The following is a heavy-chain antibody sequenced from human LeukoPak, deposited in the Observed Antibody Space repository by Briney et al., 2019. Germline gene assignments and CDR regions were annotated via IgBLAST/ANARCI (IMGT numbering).Heavy chain of an antibody. CDR2: IHTTGGT. V-gene: IGHV4-4*07. D-gene: IGHD2-2*01. CDR1: GGSISSYY. CDR3: ARDLALGYCPSSSCSSPLFDY. J-gene: IGHJ4*02. Sequence: SETLSLTCTVSGGSISSYYSSWIRQPAGKGLEWIGRIHTTGGTRYNPSLKSRITMSLDASKNQFTLKLSSVTAADTAVYYCARDLALGYCPSSSCSSPLFDYWGQGTLVTVSS.